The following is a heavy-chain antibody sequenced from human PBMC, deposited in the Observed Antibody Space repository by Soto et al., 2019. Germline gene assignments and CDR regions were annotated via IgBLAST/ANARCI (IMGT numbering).Heavy chain of an antibody. CDR3: AKVTKSAAAGRYDYSKYGMHX. CDR2: ISGSGGSS. CDR1: GFAFSTYA. V-gene: IGHV3-23*01. Sequence: PGGSLRLSCAAAGFAFSTYAMTWVRQAPGKGLEWVAFISGSGGSSYHASSVKARFTISRDNSKNKLFLKMNGLIAEDTAVYYCAKVTKSAAAGRYDYSKYGMHXWGQGTTVTVS. J-gene: IGHJ6*02. D-gene: IGHD6-13*01.